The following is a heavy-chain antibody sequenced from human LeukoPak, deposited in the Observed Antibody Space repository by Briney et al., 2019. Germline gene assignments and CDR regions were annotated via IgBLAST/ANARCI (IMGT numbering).Heavy chain of an antibody. Sequence: QPGGSLRLSCAASGFTSTNYAMNWVRQAPGKGLEWVSVLIGSSGSTDYADSVKGRFTISRDNSKNTVFLQMNSLRAEDTAIYYCAKGAYDYIEIGYFDSWGQGTLVTVSS. CDR2: LIGSSGST. J-gene: IGHJ4*02. CDR1: GFTSTNYA. CDR3: AKGAYDYIEIGYFDS. V-gene: IGHV3-23*01. D-gene: IGHD5-12*01.